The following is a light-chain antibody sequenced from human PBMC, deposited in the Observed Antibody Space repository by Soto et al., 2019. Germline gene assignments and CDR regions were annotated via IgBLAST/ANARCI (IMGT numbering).Light chain of an antibody. J-gene: IGKJ4*01. V-gene: IGKV1-39*01. CDR1: QSISSY. CDR2: AAS. CDR3: QQSYRTPHA. Sequence: IKVNLAASCLSASVGDRVTITCRASQSISSYLNWYQQKPGKAPKLLIYAASSLQSGVPSRFSGSRSGTDIRLTIAVPAPLENRTYYRQQSYRTPHACGGGNQGG.